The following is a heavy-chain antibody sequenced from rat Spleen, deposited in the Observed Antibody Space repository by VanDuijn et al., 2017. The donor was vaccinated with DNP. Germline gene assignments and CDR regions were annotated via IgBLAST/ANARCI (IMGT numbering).Heavy chain of an antibody. CDR2: ITGGSGTT. Sequence: VQLKESGPGLVQPSQTLSLTCTVSGFTFSYYWMAWIRQVPGKGLEWIASITGGSGTTSYPDSVKGRFTVSRDNAKNTLYLQMISLRSEDTATYYCARYMYTADYYGMDVWGQGTSVTASS. CDR3: ARYMYTADYYGMDV. J-gene: IGHJ4*01. CDR1: GFTFSYYW. D-gene: IGHD1-6*01. V-gene: IGHV5-31*01.